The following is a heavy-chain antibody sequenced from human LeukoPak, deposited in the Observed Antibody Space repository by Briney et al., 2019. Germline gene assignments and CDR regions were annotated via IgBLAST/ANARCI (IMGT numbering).Heavy chain of an antibody. CDR3: AKGNGDYAGYYYYMDV. D-gene: IGHD4-17*01. J-gene: IGHJ6*03. CDR1: GYTFTSYY. Sequence: ASVKVSCKASGYTFTSYYIHWVRQAPGQGLEWMGIINPRSSRTTYAQKFQGRVTMTRDLSTSTVDMELSSLRSEDTAMYYCAKGNGDYAGYYYYMDVWGKGTTVTVSS. V-gene: IGHV1-46*01. CDR2: INPRSSRT.